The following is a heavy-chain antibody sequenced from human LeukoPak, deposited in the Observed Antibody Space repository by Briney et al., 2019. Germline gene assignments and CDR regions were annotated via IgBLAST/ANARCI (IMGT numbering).Heavy chain of an antibody. CDR3: ARGGAARPDF. CDR2: IKADGGEK. Sequence: ETLSLTCTVSGDSINSSSYYWDWFRQTPGKGLEWVAKIKADGGEKDHVASVKGRFTISRDNAKNSLYLQMNSLRVEDTAVYYCARGGAARPDFWGQGTLVTVSS. V-gene: IGHV3-7*01. J-gene: IGHJ4*02. D-gene: IGHD6-6*01. CDR1: GDSINSSSYY.